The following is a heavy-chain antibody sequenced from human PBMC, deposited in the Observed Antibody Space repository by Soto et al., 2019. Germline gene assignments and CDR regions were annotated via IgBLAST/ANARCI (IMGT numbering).Heavy chain of an antibody. D-gene: IGHD3-10*01. CDR2: ISGTSTYI. CDR1: GFTFSGYT. CDR3: ASALTMGWSPQGY. J-gene: IGHJ4*02. V-gene: IGHV3-21*06. Sequence: LRLSCAASGFTFSGYTMNWVRQAPGKGLEWVSSISGTSTYIFYADSVKGRFTISRDNTNNSLYLQMNSLRTNDTALYYCASALTMGWSPQGYWGQGTPVTVSS.